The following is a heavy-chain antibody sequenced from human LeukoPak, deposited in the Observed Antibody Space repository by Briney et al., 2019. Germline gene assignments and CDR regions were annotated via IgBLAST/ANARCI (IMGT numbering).Heavy chain of an antibody. J-gene: IGHJ4*02. CDR3: AKDPRDDSSGYYYFGYFDY. V-gene: IGHV3-23*01. CDR1: GFTFGSYA. CDR2: ISDSADSA. Sequence: GGSLRLSCAASGFTFGSYAMSWVRQAPGKGLERVSGISDSADSAYYADSVKGRFTISRDNSKNTLYLQMNSLRAEDTAVYYCAKDPRDDSSGYYYFGYFDYWGQGTLVTVSS. D-gene: IGHD3-22*01.